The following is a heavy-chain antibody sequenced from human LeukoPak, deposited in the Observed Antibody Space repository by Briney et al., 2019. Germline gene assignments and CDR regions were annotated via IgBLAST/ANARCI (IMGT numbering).Heavy chain of an antibody. D-gene: IGHD5-18*01. Sequence: GGSLRLSCAASGFTVTSDYMSWVRQAPGKGLEWVSVIYSGGSTYYADSVKGRFTISRDNSKNTLYLQMNSLRAEDTAVYYCARDPRGYSYGNFDYWGQGTLVTVSS. CDR2: IYSGGST. J-gene: IGHJ4*02. V-gene: IGHV3-53*01. CDR3: ARDPRGYSYGNFDY. CDR1: GFTVTSDY.